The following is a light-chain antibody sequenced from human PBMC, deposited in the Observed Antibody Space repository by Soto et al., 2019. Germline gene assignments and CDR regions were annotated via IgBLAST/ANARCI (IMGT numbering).Light chain of an antibody. Sequence: QSVLTQPPSASGTPGQRVTISCSGSTSNIGSHTVNWYQHLPGTAPKLLIYTNDHRPSGVPDRFSGSKSGTSASLAIIGLPAEDEADYYCAAWDDSLNGVIFGGGTKLTV. CDR2: TND. V-gene: IGLV1-44*01. CDR1: TSNIGSHT. CDR3: AAWDDSLNGVI. J-gene: IGLJ2*01.